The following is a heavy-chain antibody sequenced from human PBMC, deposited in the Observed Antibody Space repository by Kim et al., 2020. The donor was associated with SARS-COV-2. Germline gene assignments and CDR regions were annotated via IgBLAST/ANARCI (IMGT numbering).Heavy chain of an antibody. V-gene: IGHV1-2*06. J-gene: IGHJ4*02. D-gene: IGHD2-15*01. CDR3: ARGYCSGGSCYSQAMDY. Sequence: ASVKVSCKASGYTFTGYYMHWVRQAPGQGLEWMGRINPNSGGTNYAQKFQGRVTMTRDTSISTAYMELSRLRSDDTAVYYCARGYCSGGSCYSQAMDYWGQGTLVTVSS. CDR1: GYTFTGYY. CDR2: INPNSGGT.